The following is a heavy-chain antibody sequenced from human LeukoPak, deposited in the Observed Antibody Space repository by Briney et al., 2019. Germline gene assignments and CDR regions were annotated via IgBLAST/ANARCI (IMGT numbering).Heavy chain of an antibody. V-gene: IGHV4-39*07. CDR1: GGSISSSSYY. CDR3: ARADRDFWSGYSNNAFDI. J-gene: IGHJ3*02. CDR2: NYYSGST. Sequence: PSETLSLTCNVSGGSISSSSYYWGWIRQPPGKGLEWIGRNYYSGSTYYNPSLKSRVTISVDTSKNQFSLKLSSVTAAATAVYFCARADRDFWSGYSNNAFDIWGQGTMVTVSS. D-gene: IGHD3-3*01.